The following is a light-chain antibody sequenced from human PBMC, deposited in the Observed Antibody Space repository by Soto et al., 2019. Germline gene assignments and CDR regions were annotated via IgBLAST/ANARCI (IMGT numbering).Light chain of an antibody. Sequence: QSVLTQPASLSGSPGQSITISCTGTSRDFGGYNYVSWYQQHPGKAPKLMIYDVSNRPSGVSNRFSGSKSGNTASLTISGLQAEDEADYYCSSYTSSSTSYVFGTGTKVTV. J-gene: IGLJ1*01. CDR3: SSYTSSSTSYV. CDR2: DVS. V-gene: IGLV2-14*01. CDR1: SRDFGGYNY.